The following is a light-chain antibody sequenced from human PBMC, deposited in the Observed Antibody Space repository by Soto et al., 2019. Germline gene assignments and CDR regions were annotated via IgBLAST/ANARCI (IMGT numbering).Light chain of an antibody. CDR1: HDISDV. V-gene: IGKV1-33*01. J-gene: IGKJ5*01. Sequence: DIQITQSPSSLSASVGDRVTITCQASHDISDVLNWFQQQPGIAPEVLIYDASKLQTGVPSRFSGRGSGKDFTFTISSLQPDDSGTYYCQQFYDLPITFGQGTRLEI. CDR2: DAS. CDR3: QQFYDLPIT.